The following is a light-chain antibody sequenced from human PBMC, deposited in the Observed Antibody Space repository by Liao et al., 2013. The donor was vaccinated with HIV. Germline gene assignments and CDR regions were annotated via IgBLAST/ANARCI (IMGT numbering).Light chain of an antibody. Sequence: SYELTQPPSVSVSPGQTASITCSGDKLGDNYACWYQQKPGQSPVLVIYQDSQRPSGIPERFSGSNSGNTATLSISRVEAGDEADYYCQVWDSNSDHPYVFGTGTKVTVL. CDR1: KLGDNY. J-gene: IGLJ1*01. CDR2: QDS. CDR3: QVWDSNSDHPYV. V-gene: IGLV3-1*01.